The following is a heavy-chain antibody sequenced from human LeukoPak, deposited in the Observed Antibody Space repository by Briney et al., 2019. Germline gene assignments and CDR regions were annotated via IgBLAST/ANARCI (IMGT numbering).Heavy chain of an antibody. D-gene: IGHD1-26*01. CDR1: GGSISSSNYY. Sequence: PSETLSLTCTVSGGSISSSNYYWGWIRQPPGKGLEWIGSIYHSGSTYYNPSHKSRITISVDTSKNQFSLSLSSVTAADTSVYHCARHSGIGMAQLYFDYWGQGTLVTVSS. V-gene: IGHV4-39*01. CDR3: ARHSGIGMAQLYFDY. J-gene: IGHJ4*02. CDR2: IYHSGST.